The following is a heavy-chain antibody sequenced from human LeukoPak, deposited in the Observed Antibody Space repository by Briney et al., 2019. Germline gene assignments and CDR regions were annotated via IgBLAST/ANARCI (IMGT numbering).Heavy chain of an antibody. J-gene: IGHJ4*02. CDR1: GFTFSSYA. CDR2: ISYDGSNK. Sequence: GGSLRLSCAASGFTFSSYAMHWVRQAPGKGLEWVAVISYDGSNKYYPDSVKGRFTISIDNSKNTLYLQMNSLRAEDTAVYYCVRSVDSSGYYPYYFDYWGQGTLVTVAS. V-gene: IGHV3-30-3*01. D-gene: IGHD3-22*01. CDR3: VRSVDSSGYYPYYFDY.